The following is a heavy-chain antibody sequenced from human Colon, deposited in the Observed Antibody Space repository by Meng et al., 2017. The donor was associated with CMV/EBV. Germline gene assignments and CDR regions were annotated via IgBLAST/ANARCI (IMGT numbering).Heavy chain of an antibody. CDR3: TTLLRGF. CDR2: IKSKIDGGKI. V-gene: IGHV3-15*01. Sequence: LSGAASGFTFPNAAMTWVRQASGKGLEWIGRIKSKIDGGKIDYAAPVRGRFAISRDDSKATVYLQIDTLEIEDTGMYYCTTLLRGFWGQGTLVTVSS. J-gene: IGHJ4*02. D-gene: IGHD2-15*01. CDR1: GFTFPNAA.